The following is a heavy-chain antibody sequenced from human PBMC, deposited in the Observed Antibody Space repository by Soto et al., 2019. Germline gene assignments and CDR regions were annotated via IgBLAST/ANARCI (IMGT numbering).Heavy chain of an antibody. D-gene: IGHD7-27*01. Sequence: SVLMCLTCSVSEESITTYKGWTWVSKNPGKGLEWIGEIYDSGNTRYNPSLKSRVTISKDTSKNELSLKLNSVTVADTAVYYCATCQLGEYYYATDIWGQGTTVTVSS. CDR2: IYDSGNT. J-gene: IGHJ6*02. V-gene: IGHV4-4*02. CDR1: EESITTYKG. CDR3: ATCQLGEYYYATDI.